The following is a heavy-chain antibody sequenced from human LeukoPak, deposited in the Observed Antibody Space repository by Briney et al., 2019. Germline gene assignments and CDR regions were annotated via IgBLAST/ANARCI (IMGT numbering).Heavy chain of an antibody. V-gene: IGHV3-30-3*01. CDR1: GFTFSNYA. CDR2: ISYDGTNK. J-gene: IGHJ3*02. CDR3: ARAPMSYDSSGFGGAFDI. D-gene: IGHD3-22*01. Sequence: ARSLTVSCAASGFTFSNYAMHWVRQAPGKGLEWVAVISYDGTNKYYADSLKGRFTISGDNSKNTMYLQMNSLRAEDTAMYYCARAPMSYDSSGFGGAFDIWGQGTMDPVSS.